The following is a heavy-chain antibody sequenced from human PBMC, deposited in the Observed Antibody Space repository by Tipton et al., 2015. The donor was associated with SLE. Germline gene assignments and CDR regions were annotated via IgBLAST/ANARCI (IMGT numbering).Heavy chain of an antibody. D-gene: IGHD4-17*01. CDR1: GYTFTSYG. CDR2: IIPIFGTA. CDR3: ARGPTVTNGWYFDL. V-gene: IGHV1-69*01. Sequence: QLVQSGAEVKKPGASVKVSCKASGYTFTSYGISWVRQAPGQGLEWMGWIIPIFGTANYAQKFQGRVTITADESTSTAYMELSSLRSEDTAVYYCARGPTVTNGWYFDLWGRGTLVTVSS. J-gene: IGHJ2*01.